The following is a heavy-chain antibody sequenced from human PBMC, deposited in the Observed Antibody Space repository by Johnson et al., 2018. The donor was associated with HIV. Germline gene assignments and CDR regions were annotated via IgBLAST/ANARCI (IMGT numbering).Heavy chain of an antibody. J-gene: IGHJ3*01. CDR3: EGYCSGGACYAGVSAFDV. D-gene: IGHD2-15*01. CDR2: IYSGGST. CDR1: GFTVSSNY. Sequence: VQLVESGGGLVQPGGSLRLSCAASGFTVSSNYMSWVRQAPGKGLEWVSVIYSGGSTYYADSVKGRFTISRDNSNNRLYLQMNSLRAEDTAIYYCEGYCSGGACYAGVSAFDVWGHGKIVTVSS. V-gene: IGHV3-66*01.